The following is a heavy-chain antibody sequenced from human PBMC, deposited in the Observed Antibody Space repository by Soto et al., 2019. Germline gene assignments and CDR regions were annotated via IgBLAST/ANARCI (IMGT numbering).Heavy chain of an antibody. Sequence: PGEPLKISSKGSGYSFTSYWIGWVRQMPGKGLEWMGIIYPGDSDTRYSPSFQGQVTISADKSIRTAYLQWSSLKASDTAMYYCARQRVVAASPIDYWGQGTLVTVSS. CDR3: ARQRVVAASPIDY. V-gene: IGHV5-51*01. D-gene: IGHD2-15*01. CDR2: IYPGDSDT. CDR1: GYSFTSYW. J-gene: IGHJ4*02.